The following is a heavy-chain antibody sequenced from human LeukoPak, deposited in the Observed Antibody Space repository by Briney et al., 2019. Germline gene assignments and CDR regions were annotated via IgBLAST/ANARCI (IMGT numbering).Heavy chain of an antibody. V-gene: IGHV3-21*01. Sequence: PGGSLRLSCAASGFTFSSYSMNWVRQAPGRGLEWVSSISSSSSYIYYADSVKGRFTISRDNAKNSLYLQMNSLRAEDTAVYYCASGDILTGYFSAGNWFGPWGQGTLVTVSS. CDR3: ASGDILTGYFSAGNWFGP. CDR2: ISSSSSYI. D-gene: IGHD3-9*01. J-gene: IGHJ5*02. CDR1: GFTFSSYS.